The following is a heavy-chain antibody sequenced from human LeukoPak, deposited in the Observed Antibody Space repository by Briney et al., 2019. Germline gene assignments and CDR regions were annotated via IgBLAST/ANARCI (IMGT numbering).Heavy chain of an antibody. CDR3: ARPKRYDFWNGENAFDI. V-gene: IGHV5-51*01. J-gene: IGHJ3*02. CDR2: IYPGDSDT. CDR1: GYSFTSYW. Sequence: GESLKISCKGSGYSFTSYWIGWVRQMPGKGLEWMGIIYPGDSDTRYRPSFQGQVTISADKSISTAYLQWSSLKASDTAMYYCARPKRYDFWNGENAFDIWAKGQWSPSLQ. D-gene: IGHD3-3*01.